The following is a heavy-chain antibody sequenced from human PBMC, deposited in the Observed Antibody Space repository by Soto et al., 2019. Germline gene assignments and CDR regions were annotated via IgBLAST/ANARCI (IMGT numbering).Heavy chain of an antibody. CDR1: GFTFSSYD. V-gene: IGHV3-23*01. CDR2: ITASGHNT. Sequence: LRLSCGGSGFTFSSYDMSWVRQAPGKGFEWVSTITASGHNTYYADSVKGRFTISRDNSKNSLYLQMNSLRAEDTAIYYCAKSRDSPMIVVVVTFDAFDIWGQGTMVTVS. J-gene: IGHJ3*02. D-gene: IGHD3-22*01. CDR3: AKSRDSPMIVVVVTFDAFDI.